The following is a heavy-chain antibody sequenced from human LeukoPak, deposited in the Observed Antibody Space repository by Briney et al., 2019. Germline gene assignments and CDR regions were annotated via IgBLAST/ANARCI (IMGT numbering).Heavy chain of an antibody. CDR3: AKGIRYSSSWYGVDAFDI. CDR2: ISWNSGSI. J-gene: IGHJ3*02. CDR1: GFTFDDYA. V-gene: IGHV3-9*01. Sequence: GGSLRLSCAASGFTFDDYAMHWVRQAPGKGLEWVSGISWNSGSIGYADSVKGRFTISRDNAKNSLYLQMNSLRAEDTALYYCAKGIRYSSSWYGVDAFDIWGRGTMVTVSS. D-gene: IGHD6-13*01.